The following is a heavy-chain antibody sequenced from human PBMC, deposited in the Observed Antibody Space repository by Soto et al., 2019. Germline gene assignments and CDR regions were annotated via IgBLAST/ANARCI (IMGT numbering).Heavy chain of an antibody. CDR3: ARESECSSTSCYSNWFDP. Sequence: SETLSLTCAVYGGSFSGYYWSWIRQPPGKGLEWIGEINHSGSTNYNPSLKSRDTISVDTSKNQFSLKLSSVTAADTAVYYFARESECSSTSCYSNWFDPWGQGTLVTVSS. CDR1: GGSFSGYY. V-gene: IGHV4-34*01. CDR2: INHSGST. J-gene: IGHJ5*02. D-gene: IGHD2-2*01.